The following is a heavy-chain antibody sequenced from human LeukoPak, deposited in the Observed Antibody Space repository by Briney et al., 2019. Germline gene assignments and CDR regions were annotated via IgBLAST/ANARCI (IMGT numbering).Heavy chain of an antibody. CDR3: ARESRGPADY. D-gene: IGHD2-2*01. J-gene: IGHJ4*02. CDR2: IWYDGSNK. V-gene: IGHV3-33*01. CDR1: GFTFSSYG. Sequence: PGGSLRLSCAASGFTFSSYGMHWVRQAPGKGREWVAVIWYDGSNKYYADSVKGRFTISRDNSKNKLYLQMNSLRAEDTAVYYCARESRGPADYWGQGTLVTVSS.